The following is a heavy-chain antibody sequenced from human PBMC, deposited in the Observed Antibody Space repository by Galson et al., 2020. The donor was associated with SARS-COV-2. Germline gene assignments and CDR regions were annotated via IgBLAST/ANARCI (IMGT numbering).Heavy chain of an antibody. V-gene: IGHV3-21*01. J-gene: IGHJ4*02. CDR2: ISGGSSFI. CDR1: GFTFSSYY. Sequence: GGSLRLSCAASGFTFSSYYMNWVRQAPGKGLEWVPSISGGSSFISYADSVKGRFTMSRDNAKNSLYLQMNSLRAEDTAVYYCAKVGRGYAGYDLEDWGQGTLVTVSS. CDR3: AKVGRGYAGYDLED. D-gene: IGHD5-12*01.